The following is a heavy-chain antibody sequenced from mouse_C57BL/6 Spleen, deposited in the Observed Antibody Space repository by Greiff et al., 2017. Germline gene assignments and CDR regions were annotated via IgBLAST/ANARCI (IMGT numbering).Heavy chain of an antibody. D-gene: IGHD1-1*01. Sequence: VQLQQSGPVLVKPGASVKMSCKASGYTFTDYYMNWVKQSHGKSLEWIGVINPYNGGTSYNQKFKGKATLTVDKSSSTAYMELNSLTSEDSAVYYCAREKITTDLYYFDYWGQGTTLTVSS. CDR3: AREKITTDLYYFDY. CDR1: GYTFTDYY. V-gene: IGHV1-19*01. CDR2: INPYNGGT. J-gene: IGHJ2*01.